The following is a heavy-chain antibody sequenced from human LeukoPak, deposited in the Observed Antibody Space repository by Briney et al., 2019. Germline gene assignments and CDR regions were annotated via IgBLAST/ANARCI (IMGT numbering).Heavy chain of an antibody. Sequence: GGSLRFSCAASGFTFSRFGMNWVRQAPGKGLEWVSYISSSSSSSIYYADSVKGRFTISRDNAKNSLYLQMNSLRDEDTAVYYCAQKGGADIWGQGTLVTVSS. D-gene: IGHD2-15*01. CDR3: AQKGGADI. CDR2: ISSSSSSSI. V-gene: IGHV3-48*02. J-gene: IGHJ4*02. CDR1: GFTFSRFG.